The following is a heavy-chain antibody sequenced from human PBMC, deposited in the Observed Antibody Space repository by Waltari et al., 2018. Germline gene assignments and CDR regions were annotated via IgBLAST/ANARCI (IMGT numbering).Heavy chain of an antibody. V-gene: IGHV3-7*01. CDR2: IKQDGSEK. CDR3: AKGPRDDIWGSYPDY. J-gene: IGHJ4*02. Sequence: EVQLVESGGGLVQPGGSLRLSCAASGFTFSSYWMSWVRQAPGKGLGWVSNIKQDGSEKDYVDSVKGRFTISRDNANNTLYLQMNSLRREDTATYFCAKGPRDDIWGSYPDYWGQGTPVTVSS. D-gene: IGHD3-16*02. CDR1: GFTFSSYW.